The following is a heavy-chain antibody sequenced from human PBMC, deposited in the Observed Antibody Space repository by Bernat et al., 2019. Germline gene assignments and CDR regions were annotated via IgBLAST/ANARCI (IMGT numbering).Heavy chain of an antibody. CDR2: IYYSGST. V-gene: IGHV4-39*01. CDR3: SRNEGSYYDSSGAFDY. Sequence: QLQLQESGPGLVKPSETLSLTCTVSGGPISSSSYYWGWIRQPPGKGLEWIGSIYYSGSTYYNPSLKSRVTISVDTSKNQFSLKLSSGTAADTAVYYCSRNEGSYYDSSGAFDYWGQGTLVTVSS. CDR1: GGPISSSSYY. D-gene: IGHD3-22*01. J-gene: IGHJ4*02.